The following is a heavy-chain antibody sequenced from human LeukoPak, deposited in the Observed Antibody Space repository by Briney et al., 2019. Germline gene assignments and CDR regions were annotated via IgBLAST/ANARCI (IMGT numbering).Heavy chain of an antibody. CDR2: IRSKAYGGTT. J-gene: IGHJ4*02. CDR1: GFTFGDYA. D-gene: IGHD2-2*02. Sequence: GGSLRLSCTASGFTFGDYAMSWVRQAPGKGLEWVGFIRSKAYGGTTEYAASVKGRFTISRDDSKSIAYLQMNSLKTEDTAVYYCTRVVPAAIQLDYWGQGTLDTVSS. CDR3: TRVVPAAIQLDY. V-gene: IGHV3-49*04.